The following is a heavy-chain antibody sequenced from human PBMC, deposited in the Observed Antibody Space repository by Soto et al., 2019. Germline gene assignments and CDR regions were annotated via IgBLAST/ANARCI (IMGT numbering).Heavy chain of an antibody. D-gene: IGHD3-10*01. CDR1: GGTFSSYA. J-gene: IGHJ5*02. CDR3: ARDQFTMVRDGNNWFDP. Sequence: GASVKVSCKASGGTFSSYAISWVRQAPGQGLEWMGGIIPIFGTANYAQKFQGRVTITADESTSTAYMELSSLRSEDTAVYYCARDQFTMVRDGNNWFDPWGQGTLVTVSS. V-gene: IGHV1-69*13. CDR2: IIPIFGTA.